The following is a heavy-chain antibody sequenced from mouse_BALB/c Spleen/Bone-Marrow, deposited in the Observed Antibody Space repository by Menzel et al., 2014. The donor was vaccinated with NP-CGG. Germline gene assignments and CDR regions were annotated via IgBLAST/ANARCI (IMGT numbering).Heavy chain of an antibody. CDR1: DSEVFPITY. CDR3: ARLYGNTFDY. J-gene: IGHJ2*01. Sequence: VQLQQSGSELRSPGSSVKLSCKDFDSEVFPITYMSWVRQKPGHGFEWIGDILPSIGRTIYGQNFADKATLDADTVSNTAYSELNGLTSEDSAIYYCARLYGNTFDYWGQGTTLTVSS. CDR2: ILPSIGRT. V-gene: IGHV15-2*02. D-gene: IGHD1-1*01.